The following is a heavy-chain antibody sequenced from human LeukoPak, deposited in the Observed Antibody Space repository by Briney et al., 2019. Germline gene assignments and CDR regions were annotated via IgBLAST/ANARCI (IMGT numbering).Heavy chain of an antibody. J-gene: IGHJ6*03. CDR2: IIPIFGTA. CDR3: ASLGATGYYYYYYYMDV. D-gene: IGHD1-26*01. V-gene: IGHV1-69*13. CDR1: GGTFSSYA. Sequence: SVKVSCKASGGTFSSYAISWVRQAPGQGLEWMGGIIPIFGTANYAQKSQGRVTITADESTSTAYMELSSLRSEDTAVYYCASLGATGYYYYYYYMDVWGKGTTVTVSS.